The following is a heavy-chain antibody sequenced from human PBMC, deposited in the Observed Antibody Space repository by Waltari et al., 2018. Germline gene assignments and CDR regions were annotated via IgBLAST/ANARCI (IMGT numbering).Heavy chain of an antibody. CDR1: GYTFSGSY. CDR3: ARGGYNSGRWN. CDR2: INPYNGGT. D-gene: IGHD6-19*01. V-gene: IGHV1-2*02. J-gene: IGHJ4*02. Sequence: QVQLVQSGAEVKKPGASVKISCRASGYTFSGSYMHWVRQAPGQGLEWMRWINPYNGGTNYAQKLQGRVTMTIDTSISTAYMQLSRLRYDDTAMYYCARGGYNSGRWNWGQGTLVTVSS.